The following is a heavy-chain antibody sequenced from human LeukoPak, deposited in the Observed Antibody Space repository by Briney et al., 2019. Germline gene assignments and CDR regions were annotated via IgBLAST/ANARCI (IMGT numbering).Heavy chain of an antibody. CDR2: INPNSGGT. D-gene: IGHD6-13*01. J-gene: IGHJ3*02. Sequence: ASVKVSCKASGYTFTGHYMHWVRQAPGQGLEWMGWINPNSGGTNYAQKFQGRVTMTRDTSISTAYMELSRLRSDDTAVYYCARCPHIAAAGIRAFDIWGQGTMVTVSS. CDR3: ARCPHIAAAGIRAFDI. CDR1: GYTFTGHY. V-gene: IGHV1-2*02.